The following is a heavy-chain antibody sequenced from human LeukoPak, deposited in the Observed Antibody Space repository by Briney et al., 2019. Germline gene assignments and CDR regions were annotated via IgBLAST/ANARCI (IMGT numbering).Heavy chain of an antibody. D-gene: IGHD2-2*01. Sequence: SETLSLTCAVYGGSFSGYYWSWIRQPPGKGLEWIGEINHSGSTNYNPSLKSRVTISVDTSKNRFSLKLSSVTAADTAVYYCARIVVVPAANFDYWGQGTLVTVSS. CDR1: GGSFSGYY. J-gene: IGHJ4*02. CDR2: INHSGST. V-gene: IGHV4-34*01. CDR3: ARIVVVPAANFDY.